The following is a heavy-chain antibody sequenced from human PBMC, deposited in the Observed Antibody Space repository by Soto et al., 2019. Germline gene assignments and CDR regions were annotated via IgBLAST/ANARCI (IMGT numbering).Heavy chain of an antibody. V-gene: IGHV3-66*01. Sequence: EVQLVESGGGLVQPGGSLRLSCAASGFTVSSNYLICVRNAPGKGMEWVSPIQSGGSTYYAGSVKGRFTISRDNSTNTQSLQMISLRAEDTAVYDCAMDDVHCSCGRCYGVPMDVWGKGTTVTVSS. D-gene: IGHD2-15*01. CDR3: AMDDVHCSCGRCYGVPMDV. CDR1: GFTVSSNY. J-gene: IGHJ6*03. CDR2: IQSGGST.